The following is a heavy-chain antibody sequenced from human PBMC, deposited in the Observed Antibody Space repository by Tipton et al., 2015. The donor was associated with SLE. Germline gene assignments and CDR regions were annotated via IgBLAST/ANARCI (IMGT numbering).Heavy chain of an antibody. CDR2: IKSVAAGGTV. CDR1: GFTFSNAY. J-gene: IGHJ4*02. V-gene: IGHV3-15*01. Sequence: GSLRLSCVASGFTFSNAYMAWVRQAPGRGLEYIGRIKSVAAGGTVHYAAPLKGRVTISRDDSKSTLYLQMNALEAEDTALYYCTKDLSYWGQGTLVTVSA. CDR3: TKDLSY.